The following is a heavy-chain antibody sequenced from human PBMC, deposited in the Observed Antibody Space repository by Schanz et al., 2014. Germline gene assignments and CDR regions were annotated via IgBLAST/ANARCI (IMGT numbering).Heavy chain of an antibody. J-gene: IGHJ4*02. V-gene: IGHV3-7*02. CDR3: ARNRGG. CDR2: IKEDGSVK. D-gene: IGHD1-26*01. Sequence: EVQLAESGGGLVQPGGSLRLSCAASTFTFSSDWMSWVRQAPGKGLEWVANIKEDGSVKDYVDSVKGRFTISRDNAKNSLYLQMTALRAEDTAVYCCARNRGGRGQGTLVTVSS. CDR1: TFTFSSDW.